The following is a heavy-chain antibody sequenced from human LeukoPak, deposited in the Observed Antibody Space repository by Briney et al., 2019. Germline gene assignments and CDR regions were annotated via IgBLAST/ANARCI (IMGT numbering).Heavy chain of an antibody. CDR1: GFTLSSYG. V-gene: IGHV3-33*01. Sequence: GGSLRLSCAASGFTLSSYGMHWVRQAPGKGLEWVGVIWYDGSNKYYAESVKGRFTISRDNSKNTLYLQMNSLRAEDTAVYYCARDNSSWFDPWGQGTLVTVSS. CDR2: IWYDGSNK. CDR3: ARDNSSWFDP. D-gene: IGHD6-13*01. J-gene: IGHJ5*02.